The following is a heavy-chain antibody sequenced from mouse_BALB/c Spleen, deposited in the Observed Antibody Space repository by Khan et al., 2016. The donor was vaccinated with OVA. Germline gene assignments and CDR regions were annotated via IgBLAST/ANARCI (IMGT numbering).Heavy chain of an antibody. V-gene: IGHV5-6*01. D-gene: IGHD4-1*01. CDR2: ISSGGDYT. Sequence: EVQLVESGGDLVKPGGSLKLSCAASGFTFSSYSMSWVRQTPDKRLEWVATISSGGDYTYYPDNVKGRFTISRDHAKNTLYLQMSSLKSEDTAMYYCASHVTGSFAYWGQGTLVTVSA. J-gene: IGHJ3*01. CDR3: ASHVTGSFAY. CDR1: GFTFSSYS.